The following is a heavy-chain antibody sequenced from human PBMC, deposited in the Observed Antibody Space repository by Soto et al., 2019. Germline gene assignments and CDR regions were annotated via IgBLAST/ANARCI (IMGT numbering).Heavy chain of an antibody. V-gene: IGHV3-21*01. CDR3: ARDPPSGTTLDWFDS. D-gene: IGHD1-7*01. CDR1: GFTFSSDS. CDR2: ISSSGSFV. Sequence: GGSLRLSCAASGFTFSSDSMGWVRQAPGKGLEWVASISSSGSFVNYADSVKGRFTISRDNAKNSLYLQMRSLKDEDTAVYYCARDPPSGTTLDWFDSWGQGTLGTVSS. J-gene: IGHJ5*01.